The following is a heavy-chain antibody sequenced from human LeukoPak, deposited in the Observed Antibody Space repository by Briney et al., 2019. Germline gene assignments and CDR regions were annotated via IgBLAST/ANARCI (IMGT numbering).Heavy chain of an antibody. Sequence: GGSPRLSCAASGFTFSSDAMSWVRQAPGKGLEWVSAISGSGGSTYYADSVKGRFTISRDNSKNTLYLQMNSLRAEDTAVYYCAKAKPLYYYDSSGYCDYWGQGTLVTVSS. CDR1: GFTFSSDA. V-gene: IGHV3-23*01. CDR2: ISGSGGST. J-gene: IGHJ4*02. CDR3: AKAKPLYYYDSSGYCDY. D-gene: IGHD3-22*01.